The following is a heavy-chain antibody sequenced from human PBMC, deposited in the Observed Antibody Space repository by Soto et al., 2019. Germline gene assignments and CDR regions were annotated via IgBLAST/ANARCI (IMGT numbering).Heavy chain of an antibody. CDR1: GYTFTSYG. Sequence: ASVKVSCKASGYTFTSYGISWVRQAPGQGLEWMGGIIPIFGTANYAQKFQGRVTITADESTSTAYMELSSLRSEDTAVYYCARYYGSGSYYNLEKIKYYYYGMDVWGQGTTVTVSS. CDR2: IIPIFGTA. CDR3: ARYYGSGSYYNLEKIKYYYYGMDV. J-gene: IGHJ6*02. V-gene: IGHV1-69*13. D-gene: IGHD3-10*01.